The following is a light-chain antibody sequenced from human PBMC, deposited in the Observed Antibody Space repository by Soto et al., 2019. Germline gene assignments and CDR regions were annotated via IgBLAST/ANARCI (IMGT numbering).Light chain of an antibody. Sequence: DVQMTQSPSTLSASVGDRVTITCRASQSVTSWLAWYQQKPGKAPKVLIYDASSLESGVPSRFSGSRSGTEFTLNIRSLHPYDFATYYCHHYNSYPGTFGQGTKVEIK. CDR3: HHYNSYPGT. CDR1: QSVTSW. CDR2: DAS. J-gene: IGKJ1*01. V-gene: IGKV1-5*01.